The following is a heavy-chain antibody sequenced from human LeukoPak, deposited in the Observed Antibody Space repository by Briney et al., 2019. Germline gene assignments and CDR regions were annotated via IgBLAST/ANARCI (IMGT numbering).Heavy chain of an antibody. CDR1: GGSISSYY. V-gene: IGHV4-59*08. CDR2: IYYSGST. Sequence: SETLSLTCTVSGGSISSYYWSWIRQPPGKGLEWIGYIYYSGSTNYNPSLKSQVTISVDTSKNQFSLKLSSVTAADTAVYYCARTVIAVAAFDYWGQGTLVTVSS. D-gene: IGHD6-19*01. CDR3: ARTVIAVAAFDY. J-gene: IGHJ4*02.